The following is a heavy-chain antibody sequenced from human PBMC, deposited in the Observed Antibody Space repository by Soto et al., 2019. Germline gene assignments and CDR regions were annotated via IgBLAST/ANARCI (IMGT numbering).Heavy chain of an antibody. J-gene: IGHJ4*02. CDR3: ARHALHSSGFTDY. V-gene: IGHV4-59*08. CDR2: IFYSGST. Sequence: PSETLSLTCTVSGGSINNYYWSWFRQPPGQGLEWIGYIFYSGSTSYKSSLKSRVTISLDTSKNQFSLKLTSVTAADTAVYYCARHALHSSGFTDYWGQGTLVTVSS. D-gene: IGHD6-19*01. CDR1: GGSINNYY.